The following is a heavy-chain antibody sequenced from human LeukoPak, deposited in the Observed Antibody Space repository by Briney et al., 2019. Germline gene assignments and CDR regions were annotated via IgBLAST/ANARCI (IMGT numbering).Heavy chain of an antibody. Sequence: GGSLRLSCAASGFTFDDYGMSWVRQAPGKGLEWVSAISGSGGSTYYADSVKGRFTISRDNSKNTLYLQMNSLRAEDTAVYYCAKDGCSSTGCYTGFDYWGQGTLVTVSS. J-gene: IGHJ4*02. D-gene: IGHD2-2*02. CDR1: GFTFDDYG. CDR3: AKDGCSSTGCYTGFDY. V-gene: IGHV3-23*01. CDR2: ISGSGGST.